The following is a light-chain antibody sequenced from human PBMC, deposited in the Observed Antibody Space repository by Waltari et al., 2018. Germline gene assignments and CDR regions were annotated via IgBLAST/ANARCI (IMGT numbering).Light chain of an antibody. CDR1: SSDIGDFAY. Sequence: QSALTQPPSASGSPGESVTISCTGTSSDIGDFAYVSWYQQHPGKAPKPMIYEFIKRPSGVPDRFSGSKSGNTASLTVSGLQAEDEADYYCCSYAGTNNFYVFGTGTKVTVL. CDR3: CSYAGTNNFYV. J-gene: IGLJ1*01. CDR2: EFI. V-gene: IGLV2-8*01.